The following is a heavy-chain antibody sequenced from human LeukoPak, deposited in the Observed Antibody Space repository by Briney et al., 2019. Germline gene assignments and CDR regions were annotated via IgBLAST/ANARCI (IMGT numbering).Heavy chain of an antibody. Sequence: PGRSLRLSCAASGFTFSSYGMHWVRQAPGKGLEWVAVISYDGGNKYYADSVKGRFTISRDNSKNTLYLQMNSLRAEDTAVYYCAKDSEVVAAFDYWGQGTLVTASS. V-gene: IGHV3-30*18. CDR2: ISYDGGNK. J-gene: IGHJ4*02. CDR3: AKDSEVVAAFDY. CDR1: GFTFSSYG. D-gene: IGHD2-15*01.